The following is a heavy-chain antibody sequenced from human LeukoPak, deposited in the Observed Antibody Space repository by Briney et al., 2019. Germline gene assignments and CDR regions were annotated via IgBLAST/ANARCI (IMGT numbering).Heavy chain of an antibody. CDR3: ARRVGRWTFDY. CDR2: IYPDDSDT. CDR1: GYSFTGYW. D-gene: IGHD2-15*01. J-gene: IGHJ4*02. Sequence: GESLKISCKGSGYSFTGYWIGWVRQMPEKGLEWMGIIYPDDSDTRYSPSLQGQVTISADKSISTAYLQWSSLKASDTAIYYCARRVGRWTFDYWGQGTLVTVSS. V-gene: IGHV5-51*01.